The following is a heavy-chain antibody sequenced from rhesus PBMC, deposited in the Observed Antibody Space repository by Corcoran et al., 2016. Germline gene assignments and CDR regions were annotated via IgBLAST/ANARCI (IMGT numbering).Heavy chain of an antibody. CDR2: IYGSSPNT. Sequence: QVQLQESGPGVVKPSETLSLTCAVSGGSISDSYRWSWIRQPPGKGLEWIGYIYGSSPNTNYNPSLKVRVTISKDPSKNQFALKLSSVAAADTAVYYCARSRIAAAGTSGAFDFWGQGLRVTVSS. D-gene: IGHD6-25*01. CDR3: ARSRIAAAGTSGAFDF. CDR1: GGSISDSYR. V-gene: IGHV4S10*01. J-gene: IGHJ3*01.